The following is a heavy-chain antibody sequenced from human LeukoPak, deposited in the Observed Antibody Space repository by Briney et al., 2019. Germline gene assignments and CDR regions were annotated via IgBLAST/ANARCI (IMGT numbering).Heavy chain of an antibody. CDR1: GYTFTGYY. D-gene: IGHD3-3*02. J-gene: IGHJ5*02. CDR2: INPNSGGT. Sequence: ASVKVSCKASGYTFTGYYMHWVRQAPGQGLEWMGWINPNSGGTNYAQKFQGRVTMTRDTSISTAYMELSRLRSDYTAVYYCARGIRRNINYWFDPWGQGTLVTVSS. V-gene: IGHV1-2*02. CDR3: ARGIRRNINYWFDP.